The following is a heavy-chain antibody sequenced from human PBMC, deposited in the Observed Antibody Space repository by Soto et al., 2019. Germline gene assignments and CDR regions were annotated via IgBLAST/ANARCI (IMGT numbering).Heavy chain of an antibody. Sequence: GGSLRLSCAASGFTFSSYGMHWVRQAPGKGLEWVAVISYDGSNKYYADSVKGRLTISRDNSKNTLYLQMNSLRAEDTAVYYCALRDGYNLEHDAFDIWGQGTMVTVSS. D-gene: IGHD5-12*01. V-gene: IGHV3-30*03. CDR1: GFTFSSYG. J-gene: IGHJ3*02. CDR3: ALRDGYNLEHDAFDI. CDR2: ISYDGSNK.